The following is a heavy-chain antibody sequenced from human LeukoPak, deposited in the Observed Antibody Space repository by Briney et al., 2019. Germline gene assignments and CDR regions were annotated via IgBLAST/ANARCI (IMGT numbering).Heavy chain of an antibody. D-gene: IGHD3-22*01. CDR3: ARDQTYYVSSGYYYVTYFHH. J-gene: IGHJ1*01. CDR1: GASISSSC. CDR2: ISTGGGT. Sequence: PSETLSLTCTVSGASISSSCCTWIRQPAGEGLEWIGRISTGGGTTYNPSFKSRVTMSVDASKNQFSLNLTSVTAADTSVYYCARDQTYYVSSGYYYVTYFHHWGQGILVTVSS. V-gene: IGHV4-4*07.